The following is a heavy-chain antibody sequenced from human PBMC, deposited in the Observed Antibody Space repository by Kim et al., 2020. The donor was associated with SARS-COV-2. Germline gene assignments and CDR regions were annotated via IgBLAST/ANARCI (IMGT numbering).Heavy chain of an antibody. D-gene: IGHD3-3*01. CDR1: GGSIRRSSYY. CDR3: ASVFGNSDAFDI. V-gene: IGHV4-39*01. Sequence: SETLSLTCTVSGGSIRRSSYYWGWIRQPPGKGLEWIGSVYYSGSTYYNPSLKSRGTISVDTSKSQFSLRLSSVTAADTAVYYCASVFGNSDAFDIWGQGTMVTVSS. CDR2: VYYSGST. J-gene: IGHJ3*02.